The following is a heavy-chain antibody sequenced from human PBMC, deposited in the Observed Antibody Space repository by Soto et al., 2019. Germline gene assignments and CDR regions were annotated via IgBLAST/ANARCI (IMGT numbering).Heavy chain of an antibody. CDR1: GGSISSYY. CDR3: ARGWRATVTTRYNWFDP. V-gene: IGHV4-34*01. J-gene: IGHJ5*02. CDR2: INHSGST. Sequence: PSETLSLTCTVSGGSISSYYWSWIRQPPGKGLEWIGEINHSGSTNYNPSLKSRVTISVDTSKNQFSLKLSSVTAADTAVYYCARGWRATVTTRYNWFDPWGQGTLVTVSS. D-gene: IGHD4-4*01.